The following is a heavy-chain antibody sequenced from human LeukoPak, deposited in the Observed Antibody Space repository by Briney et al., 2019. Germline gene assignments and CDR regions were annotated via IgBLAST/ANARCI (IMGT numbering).Heavy chain of an antibody. CDR3: ATSIVGLTYDEHFQH. CDR2: ISSDESIT. J-gene: IGHJ1*01. D-gene: IGHD1-26*01. Sequence: GGSLRLSCAASGFTFSNYWMHWVRQAPGKGLVWVSRISSDESITSYADSVKGRFTISRDNSKNTLYLQMNSLRAEDTAVYYCATSIVGLTYDEHFQHWGQGTLVTVSS. V-gene: IGHV3-74*01. CDR1: GFTFSNYW.